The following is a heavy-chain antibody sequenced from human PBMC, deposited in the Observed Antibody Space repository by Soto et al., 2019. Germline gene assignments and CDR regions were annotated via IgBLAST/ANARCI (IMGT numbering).Heavy chain of an antibody. CDR3: ARGQWGLPFDY. D-gene: IGHD3-16*01. J-gene: IGHJ4*02. Sequence: PSETLSLTCTVSGGSISSYYWSWIRQPPGKGLEWIGYIYYSGSTNYNPSLKSRVTISVDTSKNQFSLKLSSVTAADTAVYYCARGQWGLPFDYWGQGTLVTVSS. V-gene: IGHV4-59*01. CDR1: GGSISSYY. CDR2: IYYSGST.